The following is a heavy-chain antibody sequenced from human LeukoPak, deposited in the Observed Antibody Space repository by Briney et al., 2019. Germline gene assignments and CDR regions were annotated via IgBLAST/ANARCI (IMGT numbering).Heavy chain of an antibody. CDR1: GGAISSVSYS. J-gene: IGHJ3*02. D-gene: IGHD1-26*01. Sequence: SQTLSLTCTVSGGAISSVSYSWNWIRQPAGKGLEWIGRIYTSGSTNYNPSLKSRLTISVDTSKNQFSLKLSSVTAADTAVYYCARAEWELDDAFDIWGQGTMVTVSS. V-gene: IGHV4-61*02. CDR2: IYTSGST. CDR3: ARAEWELDDAFDI.